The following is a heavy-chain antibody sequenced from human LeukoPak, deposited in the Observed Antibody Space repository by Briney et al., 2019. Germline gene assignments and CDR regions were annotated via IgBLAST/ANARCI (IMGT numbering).Heavy chain of an antibody. CDR3: ARGGYSYGYSYPYYYYGMDV. CDR1: GGSFSGYY. CDR2: INHSGST. D-gene: IGHD5-18*01. V-gene: IGHV4-34*01. Sequence: SETLSLTCAVYGGSFSGYYWSWIRQPPGKGLEWIGEINHSGSTNYNPSLKSRVTISVDTSKNQFSLKLSSETAADTAVYYCARGGYSYGYSYPYYYYGMDVWGQGTTVTVSS. J-gene: IGHJ6*02.